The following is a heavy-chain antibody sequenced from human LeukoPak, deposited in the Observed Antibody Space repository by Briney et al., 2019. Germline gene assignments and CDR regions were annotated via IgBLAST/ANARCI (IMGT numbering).Heavy chain of an antibody. Sequence: PSETLSLTCAVYGGSFSGYYWSWIRQPPGKGLEWIGEINHSGSTNYNPSLKSRVTISVDTSKNQFPLKLSSVTAADTAVYYCARSPPSVWFDPWGQGTLVTVSS. V-gene: IGHV4-34*01. J-gene: IGHJ5*02. CDR2: INHSGST. CDR3: ARSPPSVWFDP. CDR1: GGSFSGYY. D-gene: IGHD2-2*01.